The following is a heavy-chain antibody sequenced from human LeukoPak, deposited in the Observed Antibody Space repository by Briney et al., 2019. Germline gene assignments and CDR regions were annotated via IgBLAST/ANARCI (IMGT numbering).Heavy chain of an antibody. CDR3: AKEKYYYDSSGYYYGDY. J-gene: IGHJ4*02. V-gene: IGHV3-30*18. CDR2: ISYDGSNK. CDR1: GFTFSNYA. Sequence: GGSLRLSCAASGFTFSNYAMSWVRQAPGKGLEWVAVISYDGSNKYYADSVKGRFTISRDNSKNTLYLQMNSLGAEDTAVYYCAKEKYYYDSSGYYYGDYWGQGTLVTVSS. D-gene: IGHD3-22*01.